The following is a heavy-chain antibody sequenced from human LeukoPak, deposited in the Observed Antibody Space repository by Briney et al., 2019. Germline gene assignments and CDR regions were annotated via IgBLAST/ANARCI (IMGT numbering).Heavy chain of an antibody. J-gene: IGHJ4*02. CDR2: ISGSGGST. CDR3: AKDLPDYGDYIEGY. CDR1: GFTFSSFA. Sequence: HPGGSLRLSCAASGFTFSSFAMSWVRQAPGKGPEWVSTISGSGGSTNYADSVKGRFTFSRDNSKNMVYLQMNSLRVEDTAVYYCAKDLPDYGDYIEGYWGQGTLVTVSS. D-gene: IGHD4-17*01. V-gene: IGHV3-23*01.